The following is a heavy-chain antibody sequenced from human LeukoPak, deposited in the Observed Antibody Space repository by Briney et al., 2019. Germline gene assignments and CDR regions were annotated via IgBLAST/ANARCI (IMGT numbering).Heavy chain of an antibody. D-gene: IGHD1-26*01. Sequence: SETLSLTCTAPGGSISSSSYYWGWIRQPLGKGLEWIGSIYYSGSTYYNPSLKSRVTISVDTSKNQFSLKLSSVTAADTAVYYCATTTIRLGYWGQGTLVTVSS. J-gene: IGHJ4*02. V-gene: IGHV4-39*07. CDR3: ATTTIRLGY. CDR2: IYYSGST. CDR1: GGSISSSSYY.